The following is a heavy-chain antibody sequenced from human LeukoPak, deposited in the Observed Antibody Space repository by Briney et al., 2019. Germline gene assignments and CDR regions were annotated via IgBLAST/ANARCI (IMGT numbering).Heavy chain of an antibody. CDR2: IYTSGST. CDR1: GGSISSDNYY. V-gene: IGHV4-61*02. CDR3: AKHPWFGEFWYFDL. Sequence: SQTLSLTCTVSGGSISSDNYYWSWIRQPAGRGLEWIGRIYTSGSTNYNPSLKSRVTMSLDTSKNQFSLNLSSVTAADTAVYYCAKHPWFGEFWYFDLWGRGTLVTVSS. D-gene: IGHD3-10*01. J-gene: IGHJ2*01.